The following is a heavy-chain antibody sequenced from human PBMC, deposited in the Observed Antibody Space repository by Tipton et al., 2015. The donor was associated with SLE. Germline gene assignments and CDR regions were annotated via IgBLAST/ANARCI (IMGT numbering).Heavy chain of an antibody. CDR1: GFTFSGYT. D-gene: IGHD1-26*01. CDR2: ITSSSNYI. V-gene: IGHV3-21*01. CDR3: ARAYSGSFLDAFDI. Sequence: SLRLSCAASGFTFSGYTMNWVRQAPGKDLEWISYITSSSNYIFYADSLKGRFTISRDNAKNSLYLQINSLRAEDTAVYYCARAYSGSFLDAFDIWGQGTMVTVSS. J-gene: IGHJ3*02.